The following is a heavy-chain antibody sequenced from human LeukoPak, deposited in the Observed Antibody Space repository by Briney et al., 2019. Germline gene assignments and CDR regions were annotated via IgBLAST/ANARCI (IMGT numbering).Heavy chain of an antibody. J-gene: IGHJ5*02. CDR3: ASFTIFGVLIYPGWFDP. CDR2: ISSSSSYI. Sequence: MAGGSLRLSCAASGFTFSSYSMNWVRQAPGKGLEWVSSISSSSSYIYYADSVKGRFTISRDNAKNSLYLQMNSLRAEDTAVYYCASFTIFGVLIYPGWFDPWGQGTLVTVSS. V-gene: IGHV3-21*01. CDR1: GFTFSSYS. D-gene: IGHD3-3*01.